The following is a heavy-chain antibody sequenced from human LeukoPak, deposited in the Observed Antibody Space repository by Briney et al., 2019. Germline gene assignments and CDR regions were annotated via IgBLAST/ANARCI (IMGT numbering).Heavy chain of an antibody. CDR1: GGSISSSSYY. Sequence: SETPSLTCTVSGGSISSSSYYWGWIRQLPGKGLEWIGSIYYSGSTYYNPSLKSRVTISVDTSKNQFSLKLSSVTAADTAVYYCARHKDWWLRYFDYWGQGTLVTVSS. V-gene: IGHV4-39*01. CDR3: ARHKDWWLRYFDY. D-gene: IGHD5-12*01. CDR2: IYYSGST. J-gene: IGHJ4*02.